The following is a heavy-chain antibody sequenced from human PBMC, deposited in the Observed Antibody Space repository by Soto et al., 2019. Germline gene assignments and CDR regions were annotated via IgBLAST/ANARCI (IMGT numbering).Heavy chain of an antibody. CDR2: IYYSGSN. V-gene: IGHV4-61*01. J-gene: IGHJ6*02. D-gene: IGHD6-19*01. CDR3: ARGIEGWYQGRYYYGMDV. CDR1: GGSVSSGSYY. Sequence: QVQLQESGPGLVKPSETLSLTCTVSGGSVSSGSYYWSWIRQPPGKGLEWIGYIYYSGSNNYNPSLKRRVTISVDTSKTQFSLKLSSVTAADTAVYYCARGIEGWYQGRYYYGMDVWGQGTTVTVSS.